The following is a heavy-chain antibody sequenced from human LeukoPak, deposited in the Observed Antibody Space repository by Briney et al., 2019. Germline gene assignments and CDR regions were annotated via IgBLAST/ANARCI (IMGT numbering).Heavy chain of an antibody. CDR3: AKAGYCRGGTCYHDY. CDR1: GFTFSTFA. V-gene: IGHV3-23*01. D-gene: IGHD2-15*01. CDR2: ISGSGDST. Sequence: GGSLRLSCAASGFTFSTFAMNWVRQAPGKGLEWVSAISGSGDSTYFGDSVKGRFTISRDNSKSVLYLQMNSLRAEDTAVYYCAKAGYCRGGTCYHDYWGQGTLVTVSS. J-gene: IGHJ4*02.